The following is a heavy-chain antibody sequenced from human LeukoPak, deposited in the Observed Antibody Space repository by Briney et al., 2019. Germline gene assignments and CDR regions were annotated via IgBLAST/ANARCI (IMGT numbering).Heavy chain of an antibody. J-gene: IGHJ5*02. Sequence: PSETLSLTCAVYGGSFSGYYWSWIRQPPGKGLEWIGEINHSGSTNYNPSLKSRVTISVDTSKNQFSLKLSSVTAADTAVYYCARSFLLRYFDWLSQFDPWGQGTLVTVSS. V-gene: IGHV4-34*01. CDR1: GGSFSGYY. D-gene: IGHD3-9*01. CDR2: INHSGST. CDR3: ARSFLLRYFDWLSQFDP.